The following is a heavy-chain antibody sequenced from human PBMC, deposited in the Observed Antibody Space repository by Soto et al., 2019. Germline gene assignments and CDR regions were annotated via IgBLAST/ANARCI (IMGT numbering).Heavy chain of an antibody. CDR3: AKERSSGYYGLDY. D-gene: IGHD3-22*01. Sequence: QVQLVESGGGVVQPGRSLRLSCAASGFTFSSYGMHWVRQAPGKGLEWVAVISYDGSNKYYADSVKGRFTISRDNSKNTLYLQMNSLRAEDTAVYYCAKERSSGYYGLDYWGQGTLVTVSS. V-gene: IGHV3-30*18. CDR1: GFTFSSYG. CDR2: ISYDGSNK. J-gene: IGHJ4*02.